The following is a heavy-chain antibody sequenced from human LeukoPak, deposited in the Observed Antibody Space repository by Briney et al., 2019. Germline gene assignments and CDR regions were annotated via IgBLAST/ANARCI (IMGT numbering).Heavy chain of an antibody. J-gene: IGHJ4*02. V-gene: IGHV3-30*04. CDR3: AKELDYYDSSGYLHY. CDR1: GFTFSGYA. D-gene: IGHD3-22*01. CDR2: ISYDGSNK. Sequence: GRSLRLSCAASGFTFSGYAMHWVRQAPGKGLEWVAVISYDGSNKYYADSVKGRFTISRDNSKNTVYLQMNSLRAEDTAVYYCAKELDYYDSSGYLHYWGQGTLVTVSS.